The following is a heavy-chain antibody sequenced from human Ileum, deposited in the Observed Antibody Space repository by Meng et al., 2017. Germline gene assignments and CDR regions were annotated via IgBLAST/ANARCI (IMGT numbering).Heavy chain of an antibody. CDR2: IYTSGST. CDR1: VASISSYY. CDR3: ARDVVPTVTYYYNWFDP. D-gene: IGHD4-17*01. Sequence: HRQESAPGLVNLSESLSLTVTVSVASISSYYWGWIRQSAGKGLEWIGRIYTSGSTNYNPSLKRRVTMSVDMSKNQFSLKLSFVTAADTAVYYCARDVVPTVTYYYNWFDPWGQGTLVTVSS. J-gene: IGHJ5*02. V-gene: IGHV4-4*07.